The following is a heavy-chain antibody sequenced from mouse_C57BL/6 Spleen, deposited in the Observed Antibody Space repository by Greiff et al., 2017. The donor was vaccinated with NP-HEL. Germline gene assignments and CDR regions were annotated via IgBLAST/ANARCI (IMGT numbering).Heavy chain of an antibody. J-gene: IGHJ2*01. Sequence: QVQLKQPGAELVKPGASVKLSCKASGYTFTSYWMQWVKQRPGQGLEWIGEIDPSDSYTNYNQKFKGKATLTVDTSSSTAYMQLGSLTSEDSAVYYCARGGLTGHYWGQGTTLTVSS. D-gene: IGHD2-2*01. CDR3: ARGGLTGHY. V-gene: IGHV1-50*01. CDR2: IDPSDSYT. CDR1: GYTFTSYW.